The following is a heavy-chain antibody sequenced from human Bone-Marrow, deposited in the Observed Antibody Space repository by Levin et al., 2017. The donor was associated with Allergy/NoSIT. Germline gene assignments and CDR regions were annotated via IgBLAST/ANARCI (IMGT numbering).Heavy chain of an antibody. CDR2: ISGSSGYI. Sequence: GGSLRLSCAASGFNFDAYSMNWVRQAPGKGLEWVSSISGSSGYIHYAGSLKGRFTVSRDNAKKSLLLQMSSLTAEDTAVYYCARNADDDYGDFSPLYYWGQGTLVTVSS. CDR3: ARNADDDYGDFSPLYY. D-gene: IGHD4-17*01. J-gene: IGHJ4*02. V-gene: IGHV3-21*01. CDR1: GFNFDAYS.